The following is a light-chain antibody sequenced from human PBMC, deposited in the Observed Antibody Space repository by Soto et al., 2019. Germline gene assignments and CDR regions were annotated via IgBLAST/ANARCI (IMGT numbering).Light chain of an antibody. CDR1: QGSRQD. CDR3: LREYNYPHS. J-gene: IGKJ4*01. V-gene: IGKV1-6*01. Sequence: IQMTQSPASLSASVGDRVTITCRASQGSRQDIGWYQPKPGKAPKXLIYGSSSLQGGVPSRFSGSGSGTELIFTISSLQPEDSETDYCLREYNYPHSFGGGTKVDIK. CDR2: GSS.